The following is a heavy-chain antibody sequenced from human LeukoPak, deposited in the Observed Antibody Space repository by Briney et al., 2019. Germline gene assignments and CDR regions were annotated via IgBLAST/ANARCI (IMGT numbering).Heavy chain of an antibody. CDR1: GGSISSSNW. V-gene: IGHV4-4*02. D-gene: IGHD3-9*01. CDR2: IYHSGST. J-gene: IGHJ4*02. CDR3: ANTYDILTGYWYYFDY. Sequence: SETLSLTCAVSGGSISSSNWWSWVRQPPGKGLEWIGEIYHSGSTNYNPSLKSRVTISVDKSKNQFSLKLSSVTAADTAVYYCANTYDILTGYWYYFDYWGQGTLVTVSS.